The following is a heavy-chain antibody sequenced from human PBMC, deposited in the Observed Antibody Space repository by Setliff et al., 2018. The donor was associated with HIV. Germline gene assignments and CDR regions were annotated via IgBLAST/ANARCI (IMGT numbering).Heavy chain of an antibody. CDR1: GGSISSSNYY. Sequence: SETLSLTCTVSGGSISSSNYYWGWIRQPPGKGLEWIGSIYYSGSTYYNPSLKSRVTISVDTSKNQFSLNLRSVTAADTAVYYCARDVMEYFGNYFDYWGQGALVTVSS. J-gene: IGHJ4*02. V-gene: IGHV4-39*07. D-gene: IGHD3-3*01. CDR3: ARDVMEYFGNYFDY. CDR2: IYYSGST.